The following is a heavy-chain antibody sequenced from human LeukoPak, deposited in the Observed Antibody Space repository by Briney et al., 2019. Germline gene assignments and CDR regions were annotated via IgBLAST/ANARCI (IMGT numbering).Heavy chain of an antibody. V-gene: IGHV1-2*02. CDR2: INPNSGGT. CDR3: ASSSWYVAPGY. D-gene: IGHD6-13*01. Sequence: ASVKVSCKASGYTFTGYYMHWVRQAPGQGLEWMGWINPNSGGTNYAQMFRGRVNMTRDTSISTAYMEPSRLRSDDTAVYYCASSSWYVAPGYWGQGTLVTVSS. CDR1: GYTFTGYY. J-gene: IGHJ4*02.